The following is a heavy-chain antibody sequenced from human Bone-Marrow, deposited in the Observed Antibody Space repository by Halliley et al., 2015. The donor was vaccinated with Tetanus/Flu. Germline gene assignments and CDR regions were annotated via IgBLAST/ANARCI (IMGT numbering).Heavy chain of an antibody. CDR3: ARDDGYNPYFDY. CDR2: IYYSGST. Sequence: LRLSCTVSGGSISSGAYYWSWIRQHPGKGLEWIGYIYYSGSTHYNPSLKSRVTILIDTSKNQFSLKLSSVTAADTAVYYCARDDGYNPYFDYWGQGTLVTVSS. V-gene: IGHV4-31*03. CDR1: GGSISSGAYY. D-gene: IGHD5-12*01. J-gene: IGHJ4*02.